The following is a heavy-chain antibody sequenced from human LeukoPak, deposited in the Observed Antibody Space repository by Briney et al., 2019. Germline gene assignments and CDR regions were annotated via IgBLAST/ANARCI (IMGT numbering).Heavy chain of an antibody. V-gene: IGHV3-23*01. Sequence: PGGSPRLSCAGSGFTFSSYAMSWVRQAPGKGLEWVSIIGYRGGSIYYAYSVKGRFTISRDNSKNTLSLQMNGLRPEDTAVYYCAKSWGSTRPYYNYMDVWGKGTTVTVSS. J-gene: IGHJ6*03. CDR1: GFTFSSYA. D-gene: IGHD1-26*01. CDR3: AKSWGSTRPYYNYMDV. CDR2: IGYRGGSI.